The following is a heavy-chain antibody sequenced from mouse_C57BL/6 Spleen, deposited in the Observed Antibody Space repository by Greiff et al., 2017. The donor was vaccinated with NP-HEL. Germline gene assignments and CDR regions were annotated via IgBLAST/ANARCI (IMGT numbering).Heavy chain of an antibody. D-gene: IGHD1-1*02. J-gene: IGHJ3*01. CDR1: GYTFTDYY. CDR3: ARFPYGVPFAY. V-gene: IGHV1-26*01. CDR2: INPNNGGT. Sequence: EVQLQQSGPELVKPGASVKISCKASGYTFTDYYMNWVKQSHGKSLEWIGDINPNNGGTSYNQKFKGKATLTVDKSSSTAYMELRSLTSEDSAVYYCARFPYGVPFAYWGQGTLVTVSA.